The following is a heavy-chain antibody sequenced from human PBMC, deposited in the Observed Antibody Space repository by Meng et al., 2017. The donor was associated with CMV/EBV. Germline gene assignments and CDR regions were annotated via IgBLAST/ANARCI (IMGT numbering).Heavy chain of an antibody. J-gene: IGHJ3*02. Sequence: ASVKVSCKASGYTFTGYYMHWVRQAPGQGLEWMGWINPNSGGTNYAQKFQGRVTMTRDTSISTAYMELGRLRSDDTAVYYCASKGVNYDFWSGYPQTDAFDIWGQGTMVTVSS. CDR3: ASKGVNYDFWSGYPQTDAFDI. D-gene: IGHD3-3*01. V-gene: IGHV1-2*02. CDR1: GYTFTGYY. CDR2: INPNSGGT.